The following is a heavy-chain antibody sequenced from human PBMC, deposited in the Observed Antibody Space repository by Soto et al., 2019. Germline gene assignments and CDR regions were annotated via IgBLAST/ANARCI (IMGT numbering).Heavy chain of an antibody. Sequence: GGSLRLSCPVSGFTFSSYAMSWVRQAPGKGLEWVSAISGSGGSTYYADSVKGRFTISRDNSKNTLYLQMNSLRAEDTAVYYCAKPLGDFWSGYLAFDYWGQGTLVTV. V-gene: IGHV3-23*01. D-gene: IGHD3-3*01. CDR2: ISGSGGST. CDR1: GFTFSSYA. J-gene: IGHJ4*02. CDR3: AKPLGDFWSGYLAFDY.